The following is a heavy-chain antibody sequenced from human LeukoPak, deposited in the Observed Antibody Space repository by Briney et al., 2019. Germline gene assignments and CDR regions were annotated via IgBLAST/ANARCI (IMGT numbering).Heavy chain of an antibody. J-gene: IGHJ4*02. Sequence: SETLSLTCTVSGGSISSGSYYWSWIRQPAGKGLEWIGRIYTSGSTNYNPSLKSRVTISVDTSKNQFSLKLSSVTAADTAVYYCARDRLSGDFDYWGQGTLVTVSS. D-gene: IGHD1-26*01. CDR1: GGSISSGSYY. CDR3: ARDRLSGDFDY. V-gene: IGHV4-61*02. CDR2: IYTSGST.